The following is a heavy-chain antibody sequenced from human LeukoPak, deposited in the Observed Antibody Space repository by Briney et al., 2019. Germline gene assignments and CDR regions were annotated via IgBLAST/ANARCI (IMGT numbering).Heavy chain of an antibody. Sequence: PSETLSLTCTVSGGSLSSYYWSWIRQPPGKGLEWIANIYHTGSTNYNPSLSSQVTISIDTAKNQFSLKLTSVTAADTAVYYCARRGRNSSGWQDYLWGQGTLVTVSS. J-gene: IGHJ4*02. D-gene: IGHD6-25*01. CDR3: ARRGRNSSGWQDYL. CDR2: IYHTGST. V-gene: IGHV4-59*01. CDR1: GGSLSSYY.